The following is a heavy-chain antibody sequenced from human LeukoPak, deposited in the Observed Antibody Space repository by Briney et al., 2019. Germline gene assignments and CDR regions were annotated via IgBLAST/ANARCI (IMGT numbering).Heavy chain of an antibody. V-gene: IGHV3-48*03. J-gene: IGHJ5*02. D-gene: IGHD3-22*01. Sequence: AGGSLRLSCAACGLTFSSYEMNWVRQAPGKGLEWVSYISSSGRTIYYADSVKGRFTISRDNAKNTLNLQMNSLRAEDTAVYYCARDLGQYYDTSDNWLDPWGQGTLVTVSS. CDR1: GLTFSSYE. CDR3: ARDLGQYYDTSDNWLDP. CDR2: ISSSGRTI.